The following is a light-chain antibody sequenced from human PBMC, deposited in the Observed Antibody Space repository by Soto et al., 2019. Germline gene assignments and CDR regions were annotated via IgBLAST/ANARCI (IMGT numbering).Light chain of an antibody. Sequence: EIVLTQSPGTLSLSPGERATLSCRASQSVSSSLLAWYQQKPGQAPRLLIYGAFHRATGIPDRFSGSVSGTYFTLTISRLEPEDFAVYYCQQYGDSPSYTFGQGTKLEIK. CDR3: QQYGDSPSYT. CDR2: GAF. J-gene: IGKJ2*01. CDR1: QSVSSSL. V-gene: IGKV3-20*01.